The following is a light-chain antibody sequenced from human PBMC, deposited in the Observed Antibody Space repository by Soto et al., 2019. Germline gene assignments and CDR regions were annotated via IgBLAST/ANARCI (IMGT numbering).Light chain of an antibody. CDR3: QQYGSSLTWT. CDR1: QSVTSNY. CDR2: AAS. Sequence: EVVLTQSPGTVSLSPGERATLSCRASQSVTSNYLAWYQQKPGQAPRLLIYAASSRATGIPDRFSGSGSGTDFSLTISILEPEDFAVYYCQQYGSSLTWTFGQGTKVEIK. V-gene: IGKV3-20*01. J-gene: IGKJ1*01.